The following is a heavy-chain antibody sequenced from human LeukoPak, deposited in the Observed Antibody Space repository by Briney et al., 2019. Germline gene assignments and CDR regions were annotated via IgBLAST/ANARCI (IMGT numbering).Heavy chain of an antibody. J-gene: IGHJ4*02. V-gene: IGHV3-9*01. CDR3: ARNRHLGGVTWFYFDS. CDR2: ISWNSDTR. Sequence: GGSLRLSCAASGFTFDDYAMHWVRQIPGKGLEWVARISWNSDTRAYADSVLGRFTISRDNARNSLYLQMDNLRTEGTAFYYCARNRHLGGVTWFYFDSWGQGTLVTVSS. D-gene: IGHD3-9*01. CDR1: GFTFDDYA.